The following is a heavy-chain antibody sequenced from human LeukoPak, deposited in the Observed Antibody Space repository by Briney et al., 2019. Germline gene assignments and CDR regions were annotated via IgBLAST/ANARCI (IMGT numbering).Heavy chain of an antibody. J-gene: IGHJ3*02. Sequence: GGSLRLSCAASGFTFSSYAMSWVRQAPGKGLEWVAVISYDGSNKYYADSVKGRFTISRDNSKNTLYLQMNSLRAEDTAVYYCAKDWNYYDSSGLSAFDIWGQGTMVTVSS. CDR2: ISYDGSNK. D-gene: IGHD3-22*01. CDR3: AKDWNYYDSSGLSAFDI. V-gene: IGHV3-30*18. CDR1: GFTFSSYA.